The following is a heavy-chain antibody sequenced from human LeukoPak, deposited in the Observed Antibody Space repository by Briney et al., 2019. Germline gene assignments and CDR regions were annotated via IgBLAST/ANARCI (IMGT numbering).Heavy chain of an antibody. CDR2: ISGSGGST. CDR1: GFTFSSYA. V-gene: IGHV3-23*01. Sequence: GGSLRLSCAASGFTFSSYAMSWVRQAPGKGLEWVSAISGSGGSTYYADSVKGRFTISRDNSKNTLYLQMNTLRAEDTAVYYCARDDSSGYYRARANWFDPWGQGTLVTVSS. CDR3: ARDDSSGYYRARANWFDP. D-gene: IGHD3-22*01. J-gene: IGHJ5*02.